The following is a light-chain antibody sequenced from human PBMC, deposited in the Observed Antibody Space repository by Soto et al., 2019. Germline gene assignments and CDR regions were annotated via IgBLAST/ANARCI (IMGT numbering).Light chain of an antibody. CDR1: QSVSSN. J-gene: IGKJ4*01. CDR2: GAS. V-gene: IGKV3-15*01. Sequence: EIVMTQSPATLSVSPGERAIFSCRASQSVSSNLAWYQQKPGQAPRLLIYGASTRATGIPASFSGSGSGTEFTLTISSLQSEDFAVYYCQQYNNWPLTVGGGTKVDIK. CDR3: QQYNNWPLT.